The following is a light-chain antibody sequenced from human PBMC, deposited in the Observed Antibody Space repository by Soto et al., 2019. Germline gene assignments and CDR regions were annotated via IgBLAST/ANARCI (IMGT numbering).Light chain of an antibody. CDR1: QSITIY. V-gene: IGKV1-39*01. J-gene: IGKJ1*01. CDR3: QQNYSAPRT. CDR2: GAS. Sequence: DIQMTQSPSSLSASVGDRVTISCRASQSITIYLNWYQQTPGKAPRLLIYGASTLQTGVPSRFSGSGSITDFTLTISNLQHEDFETYYCQQNYSAPRTFGPGTKVDIK.